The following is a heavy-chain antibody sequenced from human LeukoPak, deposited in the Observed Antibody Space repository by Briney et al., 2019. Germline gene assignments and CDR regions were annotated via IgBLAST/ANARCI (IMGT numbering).Heavy chain of an antibody. D-gene: IGHD5-18*01. J-gene: IGHJ4*02. V-gene: IGHV1-18*01. CDR1: CYTFTSYG. CDR3: ARDGLEAYSYVW. CDR2: ISAYNGNT. Sequence: ASVKVSCKASCYTFTSYGISWVRQAPGQGLEWMGWISAYNGNTNYAQKLQGRVTMATDTSTSTAYMELRSLRSDDTAVYYCARDGLEAYSYVWWGQGTLVTVSS.